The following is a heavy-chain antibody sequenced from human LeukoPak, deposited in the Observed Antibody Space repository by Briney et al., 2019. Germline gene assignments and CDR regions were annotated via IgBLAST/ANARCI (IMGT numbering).Heavy chain of an antibody. CDR1: GGSISSSTYY. D-gene: IGHD1-26*01. J-gene: IGHJ3*02. V-gene: IGHV4-39*07. Sequence: SETLSLTCTVSGGSISSSTYYWAWIRQPPGKGLEWIGNIFYSGSTYYNPSLKSRVTISVDTSKNQFSLKLSSVTAADTAVYYCARVTGATNAFDIWGQGTMVTVSS. CDR2: IFYSGST. CDR3: ARVTGATNAFDI.